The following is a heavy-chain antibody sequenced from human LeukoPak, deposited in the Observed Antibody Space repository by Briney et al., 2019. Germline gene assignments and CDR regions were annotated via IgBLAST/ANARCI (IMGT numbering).Heavy chain of an antibody. V-gene: IGHV1-8*01. D-gene: IGHD6-13*01. CDR1: GYTFTSYD. J-gene: IGHJ6*03. CDR3: ARAHSSSWYYYYYYMDV. Sequence: ASVKVSCKASGYTFTSYDINWVRQATGQGLEWMGWMNPNSGNTGYAQKFQGRVTMTRNTSISTAYMELSRLRSKDTAVYYCARAHSSSWYYYYYYMDVWGKGTTVTISS. CDR2: MNPNSGNT.